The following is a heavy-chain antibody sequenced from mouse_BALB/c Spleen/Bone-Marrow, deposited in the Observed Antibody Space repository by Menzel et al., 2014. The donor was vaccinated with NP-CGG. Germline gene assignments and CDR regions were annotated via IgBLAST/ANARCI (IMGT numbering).Heavy chain of an antibody. V-gene: IGHV5-6-3*01. J-gene: IGHJ3*01. D-gene: IGHD2-4*01. CDR3: GRDNYYDYDGFAY. CDR1: GFTFSSYS. Sequence: EVQVVESGGGLVQPGGSLKISCAASGFTFSSYSMSWVRQTPDKRLDLVATINSNGGSTYYPDSVKGRFTISRDNAKNTLYLQMSSLKSEDTAMYYCGRDNYYDYDGFAYWGQGTLVTVSA. CDR2: INSNGGST.